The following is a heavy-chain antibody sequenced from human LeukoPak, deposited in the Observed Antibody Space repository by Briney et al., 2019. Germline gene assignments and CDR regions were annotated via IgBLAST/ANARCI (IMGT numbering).Heavy chain of an antibody. D-gene: IGHD3-16*01. CDR2: VYHSGST. V-gene: IGHV4-4*02. Sequence: SETLSLTCAVSGGSIISSDWWSWVRQPPGKGLEWIGDVYHSGSTNYNPSLKSRVTISVDKSNNQFSLKLSSVTAADTAVYYCARHYGPWGQGTLVTVSS. CDR3: ARHYGP. J-gene: IGHJ5*02. CDR1: GGSIISSDW.